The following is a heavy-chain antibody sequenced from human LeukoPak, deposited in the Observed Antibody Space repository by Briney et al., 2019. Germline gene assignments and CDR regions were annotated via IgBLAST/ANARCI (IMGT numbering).Heavy chain of an antibody. J-gene: IGHJ4*02. D-gene: IGHD6-13*01. CDR2: IRQDGDTK. V-gene: IGHV3-7*03. CDR3: ARSLPYGTTWYGRSDF. CDR1: GFPFNAYW. Sequence: GESLRLSCAASGFPFNAYWMTWVRQAPGKGLEWVANIRQDGDTKYYVDSVKGRFTISRDNAMNSLYLQMNSLRAENTAIYYCARSLPYGTTWYGRSDFWGQGTLVTVSS.